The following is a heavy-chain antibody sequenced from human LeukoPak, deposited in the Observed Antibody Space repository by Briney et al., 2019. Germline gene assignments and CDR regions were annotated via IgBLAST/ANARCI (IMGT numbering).Heavy chain of an antibody. D-gene: IGHD2-21*01. CDR2: INPNNGNT. Sequence: ASVKVSCKASGYTFTAQYMHWVRQAPGQGVEWMGWINPNNGNTKYAQSFLGRVTMNRDTSTTTAYMELSSLRSDDTAEYFCASYPRSIPTPPFDYWGQGTLVTVFS. V-gene: IGHV1-2*02. J-gene: IGHJ4*02. CDR3: ASYPRSIPTPPFDY. CDR1: GYTFTAQY.